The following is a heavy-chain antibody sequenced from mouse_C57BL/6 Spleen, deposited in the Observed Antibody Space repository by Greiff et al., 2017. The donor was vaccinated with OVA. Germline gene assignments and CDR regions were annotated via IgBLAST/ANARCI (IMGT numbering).Heavy chain of an antibody. Sequence: QVQLQQPGAELVKPGASVKLSCKASGYTFTSYWMQWVKQRPGQGLEWIGEIDPSDSYTNYNQKFKGKATLTVDTSSSTAYMQRSSLTSEDSAVYYCARGGYDGFAYWGQGTLVTVSA. J-gene: IGHJ3*01. CDR1: GYTFTSYW. CDR3: ARGGYDGFAY. CDR2: IDPSDSYT. D-gene: IGHD2-2*01. V-gene: IGHV1-50*01.